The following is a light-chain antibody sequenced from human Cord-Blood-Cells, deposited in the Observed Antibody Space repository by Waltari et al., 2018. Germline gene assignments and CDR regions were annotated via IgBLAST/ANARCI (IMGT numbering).Light chain of an antibody. Sequence: QSALTQPPSVSGSPGQPVTISCTGTSSDVGSYNRVSWYQQPPGTAPKLMIYEVSNRHSWVPDRFSASKSGNTASLTISGLQAEDEADYYCSSYTSSSTLVFGGGTRLTVL. V-gene: IGLV2-18*02. CDR2: EVS. CDR3: SSYTSSSTLV. J-gene: IGLJ2*01. CDR1: SSDVGSYNR.